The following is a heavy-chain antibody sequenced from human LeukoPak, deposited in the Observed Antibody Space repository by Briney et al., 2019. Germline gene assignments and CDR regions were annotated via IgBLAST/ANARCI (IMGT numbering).Heavy chain of an antibody. D-gene: IGHD5/OR15-5a*01. J-gene: IGHJ4*02. V-gene: IGHV3-53*01. Sequence: PGGSLRLSCAASGFTVSSNYMSWVRQAPGKGLEWVSVIYSGGSTYYADSVKGRFTISRDNARNSLYLQMNSLRDEDTAVYYCARGSTPDYWGQGTLVTVSS. CDR1: GFTVSSNY. CDR3: ARGSTPDY. CDR2: IYSGGST.